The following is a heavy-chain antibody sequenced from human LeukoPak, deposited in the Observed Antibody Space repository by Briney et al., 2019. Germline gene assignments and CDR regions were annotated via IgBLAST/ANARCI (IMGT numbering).Heavy chain of an antibody. CDR1: GDSISSYY. J-gene: IGHJ4*02. V-gene: IGHV4-4*07. D-gene: IGHD1-26*01. Sequence: PSETLSLTCTVSGDSISSYYWSWIRQPAGKGLEWIGRIHPSGSTNYNPSLKSRVTMSVDTSKNQFSLKLSSVTAADTAVYYCARATGPVGATELLDYWGQGTLVTVSS. CDR2: IHPSGST. CDR3: ARATGPVGATELLDY.